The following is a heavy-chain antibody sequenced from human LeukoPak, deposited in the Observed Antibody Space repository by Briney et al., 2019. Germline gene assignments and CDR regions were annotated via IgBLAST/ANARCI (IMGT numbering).Heavy chain of an antibody. CDR1: GGSISSGDYY. D-gene: IGHD3-22*01. CDR2: IYYSGST. CDR3: ARDDSSGYHDAFDI. J-gene: IGHJ3*02. V-gene: IGHV4-30-4*08. Sequence: PSQTLSLTCTVSGGSISSGDYYWSWLRHPPGKGLEWIGYIYYSGSTYYNPSLKSRVTISVDTSKNQFSLKLSSVTAADTAVYYCARDDSSGYHDAFDIWGQGTMVTVSS.